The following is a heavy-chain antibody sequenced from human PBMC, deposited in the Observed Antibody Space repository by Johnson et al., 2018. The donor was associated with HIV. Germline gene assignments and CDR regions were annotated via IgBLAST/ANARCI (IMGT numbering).Heavy chain of an antibody. CDR1: GFTFSDYY. D-gene: IGHD2-15*01. V-gene: IGHV3-20*04. J-gene: IGHJ3*02. CDR2: INWNGGSR. CDR3: ERGCVNSGVYYGRFGAFDI. Sequence: VQLVESGGGLVQSGGSLRLACVASGFTFSDYYMSWVRQAPGKALEWVSGINWNGGSRGYADSVKGRFTISRDNAKNSLYLQMNSLRAEDTALYYCERGCVNSGVYYGRFGAFDIWGQGTMVTVSS.